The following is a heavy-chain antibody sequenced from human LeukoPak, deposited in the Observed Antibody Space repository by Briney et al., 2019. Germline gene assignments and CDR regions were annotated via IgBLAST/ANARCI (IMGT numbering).Heavy chain of an antibody. J-gene: IGHJ4*02. V-gene: IGHV4-39*02. Sequence: SETLSLTCTVSGGSISSSSYYWGWIRQPPGKGLEWIGSIYHSGSTHYNPSLKSRVTISVDTSKNHFSLKLRSVTAADTAVYYCARVPPYSSGSGSYFDYWGQGTLVTVSS. CDR1: GGSISSSSYY. CDR3: ARVPPYSSGSGSYFDY. D-gene: IGHD3-10*01. CDR2: IYHSGST.